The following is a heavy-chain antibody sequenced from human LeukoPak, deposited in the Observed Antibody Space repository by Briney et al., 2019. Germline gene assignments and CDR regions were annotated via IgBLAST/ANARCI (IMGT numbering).Heavy chain of an antibody. CDR1: GGTFSSYA. V-gene: IGHV1-69*04. J-gene: IGHJ4*02. D-gene: IGHD6-13*01. Sequence: ASVKVSCKASGGTFSSYAISWVRQAPGQGLEWMGRIIPILGIANYAQKFQGRVTITADKSTSTAYMELSSLRSEDTAVYYCARELAAAGRSTFDYWGQGTLVTVSS. CDR2: IIPILGIA. CDR3: ARELAAAGRSTFDY.